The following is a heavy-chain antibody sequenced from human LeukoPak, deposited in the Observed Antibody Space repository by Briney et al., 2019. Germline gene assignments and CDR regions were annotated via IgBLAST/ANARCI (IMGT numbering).Heavy chain of an antibody. CDR2: VYDGGKT. Sequence: PSETLFLTCSVSGASIGSFYWSWIRQTPGKGLEWIGYVYDGGKTYYNPSLKGRVTISVDTSNNQFSLKLRSVTAADTAVYYCARGGPRTDDYNFDYWGQGTLVSVSS. J-gene: IGHJ4*02. D-gene: IGHD5-24*01. CDR1: GASIGSFY. CDR3: ARGGPRTDDYNFDY. V-gene: IGHV4-59*01.